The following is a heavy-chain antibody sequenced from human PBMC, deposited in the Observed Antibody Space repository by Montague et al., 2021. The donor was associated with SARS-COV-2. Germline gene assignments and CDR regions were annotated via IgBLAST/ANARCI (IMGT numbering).Heavy chain of an antibody. CDR2: LFHIDTA. CDR3: TRGIDSYKTGY. D-gene: IGHD3-10*01. V-gene: IGHV4-61*01. Sequence: SETLSLTCTVSDGSVISTYPHWHWVRQSPGRGLEWIGGYLFHIDTAYYNASLRSRVTISVDTSKNQFSLKLTSATAADTAGYYCTRGIDSYKTGYWGQGIQVTVSS. CDR1: DGSVISTYPH. J-gene: IGHJ4*02.